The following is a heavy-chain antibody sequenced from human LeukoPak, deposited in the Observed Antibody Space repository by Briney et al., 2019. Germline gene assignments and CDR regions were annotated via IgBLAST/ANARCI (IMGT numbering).Heavy chain of an antibody. Sequence: SETQSLTCTVSGDSISTYYWSWIRQPSGKGLEWIAYIDYRGSTTYNPSLRSRVTISVDTSRNQFSLKLYSVTAADTAVYYCARSRSGYSYDHAAFEIWGQGTMVTVSS. CDR2: IDYRGST. CDR1: GDSISTYY. J-gene: IGHJ3*02. CDR3: ARSRSGYSYDHAAFEI. D-gene: IGHD5-18*01. V-gene: IGHV4-59*01.